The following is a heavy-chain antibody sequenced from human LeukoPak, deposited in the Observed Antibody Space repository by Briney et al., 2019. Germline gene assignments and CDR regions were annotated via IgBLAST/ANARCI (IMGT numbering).Heavy chain of an antibody. CDR2: IYYSGST. J-gene: IGHJ5*02. D-gene: IGHD2-15*01. V-gene: IGHV4-39*07. CDR1: GGSISSSSYY. CDR3: ARDWAAATPMFGFDP. Sequence: SETLSLTCTVSGGSISSSSYYWGWIRQPPGKGLEWIGSIYYSGSTYYNPSLKSRVTISVDTSKNQFSLKLSSVTAADTAVYYCARDWAAATPMFGFDPWGQGTLVTVSS.